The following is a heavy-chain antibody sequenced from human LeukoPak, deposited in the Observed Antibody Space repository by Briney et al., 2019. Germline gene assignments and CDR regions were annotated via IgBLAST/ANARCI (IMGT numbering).Heavy chain of an antibody. CDR2: IISSSSYI. D-gene: IGHD2-2*01. Sequence: GGALILSCAASGFIFSSYSMNWVRQAPGKGGEWVSSIISSSSYIYYADSVKGRFTISRDNAKNSLYLQMNSLRAEDTAVYYCARDSRHCSSTSCGDAFDIWGQGTMVTVSS. CDR3: ARDSRHCSSTSCGDAFDI. CDR1: GFIFSSYS. V-gene: IGHV3-21*01. J-gene: IGHJ3*02.